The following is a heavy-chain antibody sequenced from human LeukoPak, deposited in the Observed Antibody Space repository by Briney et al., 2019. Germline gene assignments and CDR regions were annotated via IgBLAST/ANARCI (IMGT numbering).Heavy chain of an antibody. CDR3: AGHHPRNTVDF. V-gene: IGHV4-59*08. CDR1: GGSISSYY. D-gene: IGHD2/OR15-2a*01. J-gene: IGHJ4*02. Sequence: PSETLSLTCTVSGGSISSYYWSWIRQPPGKGLEWIAYTSDIGSINYNPSLKTRVTISLDTSKNQFSLKLSSVTAADTAVYYCAGHHPRNTVDFWGQGPLVTVSS. CDR2: TSDIGSI.